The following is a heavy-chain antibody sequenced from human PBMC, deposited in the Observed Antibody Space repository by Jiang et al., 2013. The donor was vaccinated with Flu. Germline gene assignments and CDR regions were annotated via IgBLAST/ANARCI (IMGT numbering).Heavy chain of an antibody. CDR3: ARHRGGYDFGGAFDI. CDR2: IYPGDSDT. Sequence: IIYPGDSDTRYSPSFQGQVAISADKSISTAYLQWSSLKASDTAMYYCARHRGGYDFGGAFDIWGQGTMVIVSS. J-gene: IGHJ3*02. D-gene: IGHD5-12*01. V-gene: IGHV5-51*01.